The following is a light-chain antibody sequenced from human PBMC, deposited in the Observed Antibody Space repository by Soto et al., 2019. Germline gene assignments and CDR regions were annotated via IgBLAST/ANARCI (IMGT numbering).Light chain of an antibody. Sequence: DIQMTQSPSTLSASVGDRVTITCRASQSISSWLAWYQQKPGKAPKLLIYDASSLESGVPSRFSGSGSGTEFTLTISILQPDDFATYYCQQYNSYSPWTFGQGTQVEIK. CDR1: QSISSW. J-gene: IGKJ1*01. CDR3: QQYNSYSPWT. V-gene: IGKV1-5*01. CDR2: DAS.